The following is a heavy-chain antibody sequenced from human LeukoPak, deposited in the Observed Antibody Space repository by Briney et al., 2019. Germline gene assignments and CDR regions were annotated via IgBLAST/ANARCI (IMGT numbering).Heavy chain of an antibody. V-gene: IGHV3-64*01. J-gene: IGHJ4*02. CDR1: GFTFSSYA. Sequence: GGSLRLSCAASGFTFSSYAMHWVRQAPGKGLEYVSAISSNGGSTYYANSVKGRFTISRDNSKNTLYLQMGSLRAEDMAVYYCARDLYGGSGVVDYWGQGTLVTASS. D-gene: IGHD2-15*01. CDR3: ARDLYGGSGVVDY. CDR2: ISSNGGST.